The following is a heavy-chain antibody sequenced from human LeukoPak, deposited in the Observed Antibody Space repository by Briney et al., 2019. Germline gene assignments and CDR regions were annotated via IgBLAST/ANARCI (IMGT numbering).Heavy chain of an antibody. CDR3: AKGTHSSGWNDAFDI. J-gene: IGHJ3*02. V-gene: IGHV3-23*01. D-gene: IGHD6-19*01. CDR1: GFTFSSYA. Sequence: GGSLRLSCAASGFTFSSYAMTWVRQAPGKGLEWVSGISDSGGRTYYSDSVKGRFTISRDNSKNTLYLQMNSLRAEDTAVYYCAKGTHSSGWNDAFDIWGQGTMVTVSS. CDR2: ISDSGGRT.